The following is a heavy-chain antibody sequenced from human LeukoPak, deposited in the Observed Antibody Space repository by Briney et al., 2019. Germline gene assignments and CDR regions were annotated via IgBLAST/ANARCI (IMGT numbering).Heavy chain of an antibody. Sequence: SETLSLTCAVSGGSISRGGYSWSWIRQPPGKGLEWIGYTYHSGSTYYNPSLKSRVTISVDRSKNQFSLKLSSVTAADTAVYYCARAGGDYVGYYYGMDVWGQGTTVTVSS. J-gene: IGHJ6*02. CDR1: GGSISRGGYS. CDR2: TYHSGST. D-gene: IGHD3-16*01. V-gene: IGHV4-30-2*01. CDR3: ARAGGDYVGYYYGMDV.